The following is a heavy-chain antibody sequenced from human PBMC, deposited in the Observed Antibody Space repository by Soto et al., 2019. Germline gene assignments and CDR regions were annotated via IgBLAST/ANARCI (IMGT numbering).Heavy chain of an antibody. J-gene: IGHJ5*02. CDR2: INPNSGGT. CDR1: GYTFTGYY. D-gene: IGHD5-12*01. Sequence: SVKVSCKASGYTFTGYYMHWVRQAPVQGLEWMGWINPNSGGTNYAQKFQGRVTMTRDTSISTAYMELSRLRSDDTAVYYCARGDVDIVATTNWFDPWGQGTLVTVYS. CDR3: ARGDVDIVATTNWFDP. V-gene: IGHV1-2*02.